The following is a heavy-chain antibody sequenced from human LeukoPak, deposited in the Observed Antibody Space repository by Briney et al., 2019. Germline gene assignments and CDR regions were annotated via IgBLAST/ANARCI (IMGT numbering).Heavy chain of an antibody. CDR2: ITTSTGNP. CDR3: ARDPYAPPSSDLQRFDS. D-gene: IGHD6-19*01. CDR1: GYIFTNYA. J-gene: IGHJ5*01. Sequence: GASVKASCKASGYIFTNYAINWMRQAPGQGLEWMGWITTSTGNPTYAQGFTGRFVFSSDTSVSTAYLQISSLRAEDTAVYYCARDPYAPPSSDLQRFDSWGQGTLVTVSS. V-gene: IGHV7-4-1*02.